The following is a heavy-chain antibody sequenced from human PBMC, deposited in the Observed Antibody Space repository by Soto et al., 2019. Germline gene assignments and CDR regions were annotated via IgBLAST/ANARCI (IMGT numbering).Heavy chain of an antibody. J-gene: IGHJ3*02. CDR3: AREGTISVPFDI. D-gene: IGHD2-8*01. V-gene: IGHV4-31*03. CDR1: GGSISSGGYY. Sequence: QVQLQESGPGLVKPSQTLSLTCTVSGGSISSGGYYWSWIRQHPGKGLEWIGYIYYSGSSYYNPSLKSRVTIPVDTSKTQFSLRLSSVTAADTAVDYCAREGTISVPFDIWGQGTMVTVSS. CDR2: IYYSGSS.